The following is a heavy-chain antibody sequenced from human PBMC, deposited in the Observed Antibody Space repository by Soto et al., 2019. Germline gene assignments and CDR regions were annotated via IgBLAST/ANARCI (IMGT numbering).Heavy chain of an antibody. CDR1: GGSFSGYY. Sequence: KPSETLSLTCAVYGGSFSGYYWSWIRQPPGKGLEWIGEINHSGSTNYNPSLKSRVTISVDTSKNQFSLKLSSVTAADTAVYYCARGPLLRAFDYWGQGTLVTVSS. CDR2: INHSGST. D-gene: IGHD3-10*01. J-gene: IGHJ4*02. V-gene: IGHV4-34*01. CDR3: ARGPLLRAFDY.